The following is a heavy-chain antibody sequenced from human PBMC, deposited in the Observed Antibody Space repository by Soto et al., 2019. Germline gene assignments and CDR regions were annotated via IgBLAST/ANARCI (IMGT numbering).Heavy chain of an antibody. CDR1: GFTFSSYA. CDR3: ARDRGIEENFYYYGMDV. D-gene: IGHD1-26*01. Sequence: TGGSLRLSCAASGFTFSSYAVNWVRQAPGKGLEWVAVISYDGSNKYYADSVKGRFTISRDNSKNTLYLQMNSLRSEDTAVYYCARDRGIEENFYYYGMDVWGQGTTVTVSS. J-gene: IGHJ6*02. CDR2: ISYDGSNK. V-gene: IGHV3-30-3*01.